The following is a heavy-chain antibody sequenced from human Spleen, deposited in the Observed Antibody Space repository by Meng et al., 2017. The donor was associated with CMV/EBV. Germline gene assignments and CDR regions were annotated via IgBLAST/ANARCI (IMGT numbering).Heavy chain of an antibody. CDR2: IYSGGNT. D-gene: IGHD3-9*01. J-gene: IGHJ4*02. CDR3: ARVTYYDILTGYQYYFDS. CDR1: GFTVSNNY. Sequence: SCAASGFTVSNNYMSWVRQPPGKGLEWVSVIYSGGNTYYADSVKGRFTISRDNSKNTLYLQMNSLRAEDTAVYYCARVTYYDILTGYQYYFDSWGQGTLVTVSS. V-gene: IGHV3-53*01.